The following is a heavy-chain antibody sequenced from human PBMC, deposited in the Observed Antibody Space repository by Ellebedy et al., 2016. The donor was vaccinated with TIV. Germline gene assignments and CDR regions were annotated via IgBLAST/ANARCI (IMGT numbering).Heavy chain of an antibody. CDR1: GGSISSYY. Sequence: MPGGSLRLSCTVAGGSISSYYWSWIRQPAGKGLEWIGRIYTSGSTNYNPSLKSRVTMSVDTSKNQFALKLSSVTAADTAVYYCARDWDWFDPWGQGTLVTVSS. CDR3: ARDWDWFDP. D-gene: IGHD3-16*01. J-gene: IGHJ5*02. CDR2: IYTSGST. V-gene: IGHV4-4*07.